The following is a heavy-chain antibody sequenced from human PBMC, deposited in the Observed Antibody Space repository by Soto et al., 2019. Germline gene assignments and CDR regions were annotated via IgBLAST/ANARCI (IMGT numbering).Heavy chain of an antibody. D-gene: IGHD6-19*01. CDR3: AMIEYSSGSDY. CDR2: IIPIFGTT. V-gene: IGHV1-69*01. Sequence: QARLVQSGAEVKKPGSSVRVSCKASGGTFSSFPIAWVRQAPGQGLEWVGGIIPIFGTTEYAQNFRDRVTIYADESTSTDYMELSFLSFEDTAVYYCAMIEYSSGSDYWGQGNLVTVFS. J-gene: IGHJ4*02. CDR1: GGTFSSFP.